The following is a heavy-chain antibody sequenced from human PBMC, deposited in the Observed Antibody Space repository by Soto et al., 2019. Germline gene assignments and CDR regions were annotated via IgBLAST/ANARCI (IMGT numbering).Heavy chain of an antibody. D-gene: IGHD3-22*01. J-gene: IGHJ4*02. Sequence: SETLSLTCAVYGGSFSGYYWSWIRQPPGKGLEWIGETNHSGSTTYNPSLKIRVTISVDTSKNQFSLKLSSVTAADSAVYYCARYLDHYYDSSGYFFDYWGQGTLVTVSS. CDR3: ARYLDHYYDSSGYFFDY. V-gene: IGHV4-34*01. CDR2: TNHSGST. CDR1: GGSFSGYY.